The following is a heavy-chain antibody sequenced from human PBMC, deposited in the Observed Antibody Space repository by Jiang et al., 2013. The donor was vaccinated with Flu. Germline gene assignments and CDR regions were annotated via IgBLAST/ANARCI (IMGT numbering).Heavy chain of an antibody. D-gene: IGHD4-17*01. CDR3: ARRDGDGAQRHYYYYGMDV. J-gene: IGHJ6*02. V-gene: IGHV1-46*01. CDR2: INPSGGST. Sequence: YYMHWVRQAPGQGLEWMGIINPSGGSTSYAQKFQGRVTMTRDTSTGTVYMELSSLRSEDTAVYYCARRDGDGAQRHYYYYGMDVWGQGTTVTVSS. CDR1: YY.